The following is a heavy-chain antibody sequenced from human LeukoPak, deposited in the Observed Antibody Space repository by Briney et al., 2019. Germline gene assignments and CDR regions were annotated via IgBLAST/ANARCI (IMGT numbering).Heavy chain of an antibody. CDR1: GGSFSGYY. D-gene: IGHD2-2*01. J-gene: IGHJ2*01. CDR2: INHSGST. Sequence: SETLSLTCAVYGGSFSGYYWSWIRRPPGKGLEWIGEINHSGSTNYNPSLKSRVTISEDTSKNQFSLKLSSVTAADTAVYYCARGRFIARKYCSSTSCQGYWYFDLWGRGTLVTVSS. CDR3: ARGRFIARKYCSSTSCQGYWYFDL. V-gene: IGHV4-34*01.